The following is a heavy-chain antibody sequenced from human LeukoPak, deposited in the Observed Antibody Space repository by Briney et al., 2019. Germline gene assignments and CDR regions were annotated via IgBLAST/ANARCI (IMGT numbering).Heavy chain of an antibody. J-gene: IGHJ3*02. CDR2: ISGSGGST. Sequence: TGGSLRLSCAASGFTFSSYDMSWVRQAPGKGLEWVSAISGSGGSTYYADSVKGRFTISRDNSKNTLSLRMNSLSAEDTAVYYCAKDVYSSDTSGDAFDIWGQGTMVTVSS. CDR3: AKDVYSSDTSGDAFDI. V-gene: IGHV3-23*01. CDR1: GFTFSSYD. D-gene: IGHD3-22*01.